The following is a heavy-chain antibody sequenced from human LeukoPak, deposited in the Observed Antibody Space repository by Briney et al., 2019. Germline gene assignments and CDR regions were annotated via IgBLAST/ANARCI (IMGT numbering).Heavy chain of an antibody. CDR2: IYYSGRT. CDR3: ARALQDYYYGMDV. CDR1: GDSISGYY. Sequence: SETLSLTCTVSGDSISGYYWSWIRQPPGKGLEWIGYIYYSGRTNYNPSLKSRVTISEDTSKNHFSLSLRSVTAADTAVYYCARALQDYYYGMDVWGQGTTVTVSS. V-gene: IGHV4-59*08. D-gene: IGHD5-24*01. J-gene: IGHJ6*02.